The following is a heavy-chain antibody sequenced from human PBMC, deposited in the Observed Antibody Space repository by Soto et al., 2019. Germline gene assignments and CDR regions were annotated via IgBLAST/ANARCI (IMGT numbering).Heavy chain of an antibody. Sequence: GGSLRLSCAASGFTFSSYSMNWVRQAPGKGLEWVSSISSSSSYIYYADSVKGRFTISRDNAKNSLYLQMNSLRAEDTAVYYCATLGKGDYDILTGYYTGYYGMDVWGQGTTVTVSS. CDR1: GFTFSSYS. CDR3: ATLGKGDYDILTGYYTGYYGMDV. D-gene: IGHD3-9*01. CDR2: ISSSSSYI. J-gene: IGHJ6*02. V-gene: IGHV3-21*01.